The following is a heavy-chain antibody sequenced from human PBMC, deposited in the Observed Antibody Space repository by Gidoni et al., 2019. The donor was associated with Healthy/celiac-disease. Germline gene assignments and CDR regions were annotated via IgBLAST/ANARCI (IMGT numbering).Heavy chain of an antibody. CDR3: ARDPTDTYYYDSSGRRGHYFDY. J-gene: IGHJ4*02. CDR2: IIPIFGTA. V-gene: IGHV1-69*01. CDR1: GGTFSSYA. D-gene: IGHD3-22*01. Sequence: QVQLVQSGAEVKKPGSSVKVSCKASGGTFSSYAISWVRQAPGQGLEWMGGIIPIFGTANYAQKFQGRVTITADESTSTAYMELSSLRSEDTAVYYCARDPTDTYYYDSSGRRGHYFDYWGQGTLVTVSS.